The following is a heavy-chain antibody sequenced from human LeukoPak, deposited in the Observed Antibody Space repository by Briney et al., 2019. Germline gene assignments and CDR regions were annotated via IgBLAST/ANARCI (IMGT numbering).Heavy chain of an antibody. J-gene: IGHJ4*02. Sequence: TGGSLRLSCAASGFAFSDYYMSWIRQAPGKGLGWVSYISSSSSYTNYADSVKGRFTISRDNSKNSLYLQMNSLRAEDTAVYYCARVGSTRFAPFDYWGQGTLVTVSS. CDR1: GFAFSDYY. CDR2: ISSSSSYT. V-gene: IGHV3-11*06. D-gene: IGHD6-13*01. CDR3: ARVGSTRFAPFDY.